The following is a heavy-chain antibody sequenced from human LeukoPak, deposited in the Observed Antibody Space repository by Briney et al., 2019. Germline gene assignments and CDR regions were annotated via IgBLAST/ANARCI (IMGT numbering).Heavy chain of an antibody. Sequence: GGSLRLSCAASGFTFSSYNMNWVRQAPGKGLEWVANITQDGSEKYYVDSVKGRFTISRDNAKNSLYLQMNSLRAEDTAVYYCARVAQYSSGWRNYYYYYYMDVWGKGTTVTVSS. CDR3: ARVAQYSSGWRNYYYYYYMDV. CDR1: GFTFSSYN. V-gene: IGHV3-7*01. D-gene: IGHD6-19*01. CDR2: ITQDGSEK. J-gene: IGHJ6*03.